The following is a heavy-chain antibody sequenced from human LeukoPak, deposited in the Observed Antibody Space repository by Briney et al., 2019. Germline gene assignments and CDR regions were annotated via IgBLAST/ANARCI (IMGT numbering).Heavy chain of an antibody. V-gene: IGHV1-18*01. D-gene: IGHD5-12*01. Sequence: ASVKVSCKASGYTFTSYGISWVRQAPGQGLEWMRWISAYNGNTNYAQKLQGRVTMTTDTSTSTAYMELRSLRSDDTAVYYCARDSGYDKPYYYYGMDVWGQGTTVTVSS. CDR1: GYTFTSYG. CDR2: ISAYNGNT. CDR3: ARDSGYDKPYYYYGMDV. J-gene: IGHJ6*02.